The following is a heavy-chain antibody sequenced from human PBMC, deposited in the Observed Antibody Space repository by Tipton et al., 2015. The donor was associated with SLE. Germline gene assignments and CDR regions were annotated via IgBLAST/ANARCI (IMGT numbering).Heavy chain of an antibody. Sequence: TLSLTCAASGFTFSSYSMNWVRQAPGKGLEWVSYISSSSSTIYYADSVKGRFTISRDNAKNSLYLQMNSLRAEDTAVYYCARGSYDFWSGYYYYFYYMDGWGKGTAVTISS. D-gene: IGHD3-3*01. V-gene: IGHV3-48*01. CDR2: ISSSSSTI. CDR1: GFTFSSYS. J-gene: IGHJ6*03. CDR3: ARGSYDFWSGYYYYFYYMDG.